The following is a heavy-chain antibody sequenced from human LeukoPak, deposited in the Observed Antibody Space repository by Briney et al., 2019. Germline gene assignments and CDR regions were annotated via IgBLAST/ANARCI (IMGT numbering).Heavy chain of an antibody. J-gene: IGHJ4*02. CDR3: ARGASRISWPGIDY. Sequence: GGSLRLSCAASGFTVSSNLMTWVRQSPGRGLEWLSSSYSTGATYYADSVKGRFTISRDHSNNSVSLQMTNLRVEDTAIYYCARGASRISWPGIDYWGQGTLVTVSS. CDR2: SYSTGAT. CDR1: GFTVSSNL. V-gene: IGHV3-53*01. D-gene: IGHD3-3*02.